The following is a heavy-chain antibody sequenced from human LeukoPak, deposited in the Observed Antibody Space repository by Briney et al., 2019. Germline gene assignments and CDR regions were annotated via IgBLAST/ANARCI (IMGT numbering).Heavy chain of an antibody. Sequence: SETLSLTCTVSGYSITSGYYWGWIRQPPGKGLEWIGSIYHSGSTFYNPSLKSRVTISVDTSKNQFSLKLSSVTAADTAVYYCARDQDYYGSGSYGPDYWGQGTLVTVSS. CDR3: ARDQDYYGSGSYGPDY. V-gene: IGHV4-38-2*02. CDR1: GYSITSGYY. D-gene: IGHD3-10*01. J-gene: IGHJ4*02. CDR2: IYHSGST.